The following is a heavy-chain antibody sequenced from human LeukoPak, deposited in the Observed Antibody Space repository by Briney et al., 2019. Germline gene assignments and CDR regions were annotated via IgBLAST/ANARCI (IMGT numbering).Heavy chain of an antibody. V-gene: IGHV4-39*07. CDR1: GVSISSSTYY. J-gene: IGHJ4*02. CDR3: ARGRPVIAAAGTDFDY. Sequence: SETLSLTCTVSGVSISSSTYYWGWIRQPPGKGLEWIGNIYYSGSTNYNASLKSRVTISIDTSKNQFSLNLSTVTAADTAVYYCARGRPVIAAAGTDFDYWGQGTLVTVSS. D-gene: IGHD6-13*01. CDR2: IYYSGST.